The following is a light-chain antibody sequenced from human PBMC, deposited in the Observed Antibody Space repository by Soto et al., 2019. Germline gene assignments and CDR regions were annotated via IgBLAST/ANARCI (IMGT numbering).Light chain of an antibody. CDR3: AAWDDSLNGRV. CDR1: SSDVGGYKY. Sequence: QSALTQPRSVSGSPGQSVTISCTGTSSDVGGYKYVSWYQQHPGKVPKLMMFDVSERPSGVPDRFSGSKSGNTASLSISGLQAEDEADYYCAAWDDSLNGRVFGTGTKLTVL. V-gene: IGLV2-11*01. CDR2: DVS. J-gene: IGLJ1*01.